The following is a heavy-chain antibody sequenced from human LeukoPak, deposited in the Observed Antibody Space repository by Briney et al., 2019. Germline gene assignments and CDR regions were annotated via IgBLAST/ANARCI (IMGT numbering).Heavy chain of an antibody. J-gene: IGHJ6*02. CDR3: ARVDSSSWYYCGMDV. CDR1: GGTFSSYA. Sequence: SVKVSCKASGGTFSSYAISWVRQAPGQGLEWMGRIIPILGIANYAQKFQGRVTITADKSTSTAYMELSSLRSEDTAVYYCARVDSSSWYYCGMDVWGQGTTVTVSS. D-gene: IGHD6-6*01. V-gene: IGHV1-69*04. CDR2: IIPILGIA.